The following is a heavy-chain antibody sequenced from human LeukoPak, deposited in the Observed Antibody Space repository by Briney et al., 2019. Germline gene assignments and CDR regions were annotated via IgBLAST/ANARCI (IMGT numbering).Heavy chain of an antibody. Sequence: GGSLRLSCAASGFTFSSYGMHWVRQAPGKGLEWVAFIRYDGSNKYYADSVKGRFTISRDNSKNTLYLQMNSLRPEDTAVYYCAKGHYYDSTDKYSYADYWGQGTLVTVSS. D-gene: IGHD3-22*01. CDR2: IRYDGSNK. J-gene: IGHJ4*02. CDR1: GFTFSSYG. V-gene: IGHV3-30*02. CDR3: AKGHYYDSTDKYSYADY.